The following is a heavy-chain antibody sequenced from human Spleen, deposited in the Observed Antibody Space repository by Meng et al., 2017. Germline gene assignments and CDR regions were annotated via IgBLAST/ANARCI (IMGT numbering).Heavy chain of an antibody. J-gene: IGHJ4*02. CDR1: GFTFSNAW. V-gene: IGHV3-74*01. Sequence: EGHLGESGGGLVQPGGSLRLSCSALGFTFSNAWIHWVRQAPGKGLVWVSRINGDGSSSTYADSVKGRFTISRDNAKNTLYLQMNSLRVEDTAVYYCVRGAPGGFDYWGQGTLVTVSS. CDR2: INGDGSSS. CDR3: VRGAPGGFDY.